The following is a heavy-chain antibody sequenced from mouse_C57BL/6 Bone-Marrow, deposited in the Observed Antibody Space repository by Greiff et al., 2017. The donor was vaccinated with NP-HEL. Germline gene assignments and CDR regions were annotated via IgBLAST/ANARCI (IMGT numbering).Heavy chain of an antibody. CDR1: GFTFSSYG. Sequence: EVQVVESGGDLVKPGGSLKLSCAASGFTFSSYGMSWVRQTPDKRLEWVATISSGGSYTYYPDSVKGRFTISRDNAKNTLYLQMSSLKSEDTAMYYCAKLLYYYAMDYWGQGTSVTVSS. D-gene: IGHD1-1*01. J-gene: IGHJ4*01. V-gene: IGHV5-6*01. CDR2: ISSGGSYT. CDR3: AKLLYYYAMDY.